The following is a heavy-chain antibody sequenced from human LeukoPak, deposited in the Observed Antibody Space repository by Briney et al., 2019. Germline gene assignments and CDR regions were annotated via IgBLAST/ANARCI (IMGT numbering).Heavy chain of an antibody. D-gene: IGHD3-10*01. CDR1: GGSISSYY. Sequence: SETLSLTCTVSGGSISSYYWSWLRQPAGKGLEWIGRIYTSGSTNYNPSLKSRVTMSVDTSKNQFSLKLSSVTAADTAVYYCARGLVLGSGSYYRGYYYGMDVWGQGTTVTVSS. CDR3: ARGLVLGSGSYYRGYYYGMDV. V-gene: IGHV4-4*07. CDR2: IYTSGST. J-gene: IGHJ6*02.